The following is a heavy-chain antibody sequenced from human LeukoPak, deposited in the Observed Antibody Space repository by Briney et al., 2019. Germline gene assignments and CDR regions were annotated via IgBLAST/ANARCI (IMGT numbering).Heavy chain of an antibody. J-gene: IGHJ5*02. D-gene: IGHD3-22*01. Sequence: GGSLRLSCAASGFTFNNHAMTWVRQAPGKGLEWVSVITGSGDGRYYADSVKGRFTISRDNSKNTLHLQMNSLRAEDTALYYCAKDFLTYYYGPSGYFFDPGAQGPRVAVSS. CDR2: ITGSGDGR. CDR3: AKDFLTYYYGPSGYFFDP. CDR1: GFTFNNHA. V-gene: IGHV3-23*01.